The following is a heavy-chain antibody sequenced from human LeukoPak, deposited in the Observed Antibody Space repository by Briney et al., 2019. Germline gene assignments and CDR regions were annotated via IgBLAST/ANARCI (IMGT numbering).Heavy chain of an antibody. CDR3: ARGGSGNWNAPFDY. CDR2: IKEDGSET. V-gene: IGHV3-7*01. CDR1: AFTFRSYW. D-gene: IGHD1-1*01. Sequence: GGSLRPACVASAFTFRSYWMTWVRQAPGKGLEWLANIKEDGSETYYVDSVKGRFTISRDNAKNSLYLQMNSLRAEDTAVYYCARGGSGNWNAPFDYWGQGTLVTVSS. J-gene: IGHJ4*02.